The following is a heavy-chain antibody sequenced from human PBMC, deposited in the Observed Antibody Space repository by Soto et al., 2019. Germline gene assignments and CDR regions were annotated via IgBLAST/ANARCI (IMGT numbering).Heavy chain of an antibody. CDR1: GFTFSSYA. J-gene: IGHJ5*02. CDR2: ISGSGGST. Sequence: PGGSLRLSCAASGFTFSSYAMSWVRQAPGKGLEWVSAISGSGGSTYYADSVKGRFTISRDNSKNTLYLQMNSLRAEDTAVYYCAKVKRSGYCSSTSCYRGFDPWGQGTLVTVSS. D-gene: IGHD2-2*01. V-gene: IGHV3-23*01. CDR3: AKVKRSGYCSSTSCYRGFDP.